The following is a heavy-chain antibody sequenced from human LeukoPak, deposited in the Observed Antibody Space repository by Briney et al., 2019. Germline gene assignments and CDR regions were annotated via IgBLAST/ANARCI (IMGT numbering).Heavy chain of an antibody. Sequence: VSVKVSCKASGGTFSSYAISWVRQAPGQGLEWMGWISAYNGNTNYAQKLQGRVTMTTDTSTSTAYMELRSLRSDDTAVYYCARDRGWPGYFDYWGQGTLVTVSS. CDR3: ARDRGWPGYFDY. CDR2: ISAYNGNT. CDR1: GGTFSSYA. V-gene: IGHV1-18*01. D-gene: IGHD6-19*01. J-gene: IGHJ4*02.